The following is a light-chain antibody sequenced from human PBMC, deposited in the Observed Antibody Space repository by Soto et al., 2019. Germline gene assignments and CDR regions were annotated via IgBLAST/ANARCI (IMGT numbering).Light chain of an antibody. CDR2: WAS. J-gene: IGKJ1*01. CDR3: QHYYSIPWT. V-gene: IGKV4-1*01. CDR1: QSGLSSANNRNY. Sequence: DVVITHSPDSLAVSLGERATINCKSSQSGLSSANNRNYLAWYQQKSGQPPKLLIYWASTPESGVPDRFSGSGSGTDFTLTISSLQAEDVAAYYCQHYYSIPWTFGQGTRVEIK.